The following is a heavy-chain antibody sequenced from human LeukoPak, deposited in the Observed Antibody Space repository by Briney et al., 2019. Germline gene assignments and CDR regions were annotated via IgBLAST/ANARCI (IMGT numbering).Heavy chain of an antibody. D-gene: IGHD3-10*01. Sequence: GGSLRLFCAASGFTFSSYAMHWVRQAPGKGLEWVAVISYDGSNKYYADSVKGRFTISRDNSKNTLYLQMNSLRAEDTAVYYCTGSGSYNRPFGYFDYWGQGTLVTVSS. CDR3: TGSGSYNRPFGYFDY. CDR1: GFTFSSYA. CDR2: ISYDGSNK. J-gene: IGHJ4*02. V-gene: IGHV3-30*04.